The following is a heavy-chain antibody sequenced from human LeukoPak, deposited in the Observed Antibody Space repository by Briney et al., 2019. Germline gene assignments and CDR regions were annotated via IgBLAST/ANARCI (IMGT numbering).Heavy chain of an antibody. D-gene: IGHD4-17*01. CDR2: INHSGST. CDR3: ARSLTTVTTSFDY. J-gene: IGHJ4*02. CDR1: GFTVSSNY. Sequence: GSLRLSCAASGFTVSSNYMSWARQPPGKGLEWIGEINHSGSTNYNPSLKSRVTISVDTSKNQFSLKLSSVTAADTAVYYCARSLTTVTTSFDYWGQGTLVTVSS. V-gene: IGHV4-34*01.